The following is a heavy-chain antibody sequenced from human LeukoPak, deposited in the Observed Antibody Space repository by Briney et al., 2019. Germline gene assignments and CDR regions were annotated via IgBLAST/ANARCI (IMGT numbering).Heavy chain of an antibody. CDR1: GGSFSGYY. J-gene: IGHJ5*02. V-gene: IGHV4-34*01. Sequence: PSETLSLTCAVYGGSFSGYYWSWIRQPPGKGLEWIGEINHSGSTNYNPSLKSRVTISVDTSKNQFSLKLSSVTAADTAVYYCARDARGAITMVRGVINWFDPWGQGTLVTVSS. D-gene: IGHD3-10*01. CDR3: ARDARGAITMVRGVINWFDP. CDR2: INHSGST.